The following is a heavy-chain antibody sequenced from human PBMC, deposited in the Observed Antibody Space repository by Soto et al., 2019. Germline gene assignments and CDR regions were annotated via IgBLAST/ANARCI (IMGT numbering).Heavy chain of an antibody. CDR2: INSDGSST. Sequence: EVQLVESGGGLVQPGGSLRLSCAASGFTFSSYWMHWVRQAPGKGLVWVSRINSDGSSTSYADSVKGRFTISRDNAKNTLYLQMNSLRAEDTAVYYCARVPTRTTWGYYYYGMDVWGQGTTVTVSS. CDR3: ARVPTRTTWGYYYYGMDV. J-gene: IGHJ6*02. V-gene: IGHV3-74*01. CDR1: GFTFSSYW. D-gene: IGHD1-1*01.